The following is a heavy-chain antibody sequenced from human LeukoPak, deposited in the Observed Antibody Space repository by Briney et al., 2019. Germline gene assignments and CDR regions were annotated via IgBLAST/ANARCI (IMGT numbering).Heavy chain of an antibody. CDR3: ARVGSGWN. Sequence: PGRSLRLSCAASGFTFSSYAMHWVRQAPGKGLEWVAVISYDGSNKYYADSVKGRFTISRDNSKNTLYLQMNSLRAEDTAVYYCARVGSGWNWGQGTLVTVSS. D-gene: IGHD6-19*01. J-gene: IGHJ4*02. V-gene: IGHV3-30*04. CDR1: GFTFSSYA. CDR2: ISYDGSNK.